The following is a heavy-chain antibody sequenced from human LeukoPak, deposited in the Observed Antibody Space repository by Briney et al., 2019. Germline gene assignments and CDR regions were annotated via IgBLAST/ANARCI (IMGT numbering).Heavy chain of an antibody. CDR2: IRYDGSNT. D-gene: IGHD3-22*01. J-gene: IGHJ4*02. CDR1: GFTFNNYG. V-gene: IGHV3-30*02. Sequence: PGGSLRLSCAASGFTFNNYGMHWVRQAPGKGLEWVAFIRYDGSNTYYADSVKGRFTISRDNSKNTLHLHMNRLRAEDTAVYYCAKDPNRYDSSIYYCAYWGQGTLVTVSS. CDR3: AKDPNRYDSSIYYCAY.